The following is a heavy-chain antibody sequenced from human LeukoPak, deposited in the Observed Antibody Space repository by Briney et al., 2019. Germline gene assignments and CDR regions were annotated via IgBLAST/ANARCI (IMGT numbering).Heavy chain of an antibody. V-gene: IGHV1-18*01. CDR1: GYIFAHNG. J-gene: IGHJ3*02. CDR3: ATDWDTAMGDAFDI. D-gene: IGHD5-18*01. CDR2: ISAYNGDT. Sequence: GASVKVSCKTSGYIFAHNGISWVRQAPGQGPEWMGWISAYNGDTNYAQNFQGRVTMTRDTSTSTVYMELRSLRSDDTAVYYCATDWDTAMGDAFDIWGQGTMVTVSS.